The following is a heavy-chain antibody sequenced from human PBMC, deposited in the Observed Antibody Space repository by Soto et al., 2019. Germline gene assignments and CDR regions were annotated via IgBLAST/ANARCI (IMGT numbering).Heavy chain of an antibody. CDR2: MYYSGST. CDR1: GGSISSSDYY. V-gene: IGHV4-39*01. CDR3: ARHNYGMDV. Sequence: SETLSLTCTVSGGSISSSDYYWGWIRQPPGRGPEWIGSMYYSGSTYYNPSLESRVTISVDTSKNQFSLKLSSVTAADTAVYYCARHNYGMDVWGQGTTVTVSS. J-gene: IGHJ6*02.